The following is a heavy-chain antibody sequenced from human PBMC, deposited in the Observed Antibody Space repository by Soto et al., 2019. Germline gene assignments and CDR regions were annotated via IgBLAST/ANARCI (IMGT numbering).Heavy chain of an antibody. Sequence: KPSETLSLTCTVSGGSISSSSYYWGWIRQPPGKGLEWIGSIYYSGSTSYNPSLKSRVTISVDTSKNQFSLKLSSVTAADTAVYYCATHDLRSNWFDPWGQGTLVTVSS. CDR1: GGSISSSSYY. J-gene: IGHJ5*02. CDR3: ATHDLRSNWFDP. D-gene: IGHD5-12*01. CDR2: IYYSGST. V-gene: IGHV4-39*01.